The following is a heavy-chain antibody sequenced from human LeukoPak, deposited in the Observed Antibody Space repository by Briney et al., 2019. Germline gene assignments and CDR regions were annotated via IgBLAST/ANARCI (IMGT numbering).Heavy chain of an antibody. CDR3: ARRGGGSRTINYFDY. CDR2: IYYSGST. D-gene: IGHD3-16*01. V-gene: IGHV4-59*08. CDR1: GGSISSYY. Sequence: PSETLSLTCTVSGGSISSYYWSWIRQPPGKGLEWIGYIYYSGSTNYNPSLKSRVTISVDTSKNQFSLKLSSVTAADTAVYYCARRGGGSRTINYFDYWGQGTLVTVSS. J-gene: IGHJ4*02.